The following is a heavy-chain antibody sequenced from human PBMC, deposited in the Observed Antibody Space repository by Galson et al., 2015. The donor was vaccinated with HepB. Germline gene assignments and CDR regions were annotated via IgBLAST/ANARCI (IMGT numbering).Heavy chain of an antibody. J-gene: IGHJ3*02. V-gene: IGHV1-69*04. CDR3: ARDEYTAMVTVDDAFDI. CDR1: GGTFSSYT. D-gene: IGHD5-18*01. CDR2: IIPILGIA. Sequence: SVKVSCKASGGTFSSYTISWVRQAPGQGLEWMGRIIPILGIANYAQKFQGRVTITADKSTSTAYMELSSLRSEDTAVYYCARDEYTAMVTVDDAFDIWGQGTMVTVSS.